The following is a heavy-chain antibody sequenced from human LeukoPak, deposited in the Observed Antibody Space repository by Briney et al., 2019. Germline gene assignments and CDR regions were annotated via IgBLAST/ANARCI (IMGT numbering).Heavy chain of an antibody. CDR1: GFTFSDYY. V-gene: IGHV3-11*01. D-gene: IGHD2-15*01. J-gene: IGHJ3*02. Sequence: GGSLRLSCAASGFTFSDYYMRWVRQAPGKGLEWVSHISSSGSTTYYADSVKGRFTISRDNAKNSLYLQMNSLRAEGTAVYYCARDGGVCRGGSCDFDAFEIWGQGTMFTVAA. CDR2: ISSSGSTT. CDR3: ARDGGVCRGGSCDFDAFEI.